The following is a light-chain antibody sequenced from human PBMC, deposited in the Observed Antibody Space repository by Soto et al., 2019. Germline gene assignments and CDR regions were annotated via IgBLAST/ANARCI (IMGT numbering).Light chain of an antibody. J-gene: IGKJ5*01. CDR1: QNIGNN. Sequence: EIMMTQSPVTLSVSPGERATLSCWASQNIGNNLAWYQQKPGQTPRLLIYYASTRATGIPTRFSGSGSGVEFTLTLSSLQSEDVALYYCRQYDDWPPITFGQGTRLEIK. V-gene: IGKV3-15*01. CDR2: YAS. CDR3: RQYDDWPPIT.